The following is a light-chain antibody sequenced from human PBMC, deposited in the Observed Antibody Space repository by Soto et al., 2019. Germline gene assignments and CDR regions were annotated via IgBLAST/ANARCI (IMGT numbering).Light chain of an antibody. CDR3: QQYDDWPET. V-gene: IGKV3-15*01. CDR1: QSVSSN. CDR2: GAS. Sequence: EIVMTQSPATLSVSPGERATRSCRASQSVSSNLAWYQQKPGQAPRLLIYGASTRATGIPARFSGSGSGTEFTLTISSLQSEDFAVYYCQQYDDWPETFGQGTKV. J-gene: IGKJ1*01.